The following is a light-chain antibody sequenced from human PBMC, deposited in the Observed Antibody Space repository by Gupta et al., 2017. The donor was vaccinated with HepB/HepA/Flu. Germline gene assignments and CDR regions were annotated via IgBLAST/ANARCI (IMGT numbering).Light chain of an antibody. Sequence: EIVLTQYPGTLSLSPGERATLSCRASQSVSSTYLAWYQQKPGQAPRLLIYGASSRATGLPDRFSGRGSGTDFTLTISMLDPEDLAVYYCQQDGSSPLTFGQGTKVEIK. J-gene: IGKJ1*01. V-gene: IGKV3-20*01. CDR3: QQDGSSPLT. CDR1: QSVSSTY. CDR2: GAS.